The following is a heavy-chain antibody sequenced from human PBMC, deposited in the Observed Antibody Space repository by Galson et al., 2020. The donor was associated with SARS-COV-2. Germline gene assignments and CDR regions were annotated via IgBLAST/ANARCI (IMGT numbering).Heavy chain of an antibody. CDR3: AILGYGHAFEI. J-gene: IGHJ3*02. CDR2: FNPEEGKI. V-gene: IGHV1-24*01. Sequence: GESLKISCKVSGYSLPAFSMQWVRQAPGKGPEWMGGFNPEEGKIIYARKFQGRVTMTEDTSTDTAYMDLSSLRSDDTAVYYCAILGYGHAFEIWGQGTVVSVSS. CDR1: GYSLPAFS. D-gene: IGHD5-12*01.